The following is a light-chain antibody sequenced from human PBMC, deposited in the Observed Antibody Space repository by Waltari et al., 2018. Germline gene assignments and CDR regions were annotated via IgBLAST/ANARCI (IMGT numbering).Light chain of an antibody. CDR2: SNN. Sequence: QSVLTQPPSASGTPGQRVTISCSGSSSNIGSNTVNWYQQLPGTAPKPLIYSNNQRPSGVPDRFSGSKSGTSASLAISGLQSEDEADDYCAAWDDSLNGWVFGGGTKLTVL. J-gene: IGLJ3*02. V-gene: IGLV1-44*01. CDR3: AAWDDSLNGWV. CDR1: SSNIGSNT.